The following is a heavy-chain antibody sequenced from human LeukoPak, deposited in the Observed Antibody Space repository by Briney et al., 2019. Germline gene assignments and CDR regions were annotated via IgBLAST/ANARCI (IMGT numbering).Heavy chain of an antibody. CDR1: GFTFSFYS. D-gene: IGHD5-12*01. CDR2: ISESTSHI. Sequence: GGSLRLSCAASGFTFSFYSMNWVRQAPGKGLEWVSYISESTSHIYYADSVKGRFTISRDNAKNSLYLQMNSLRAEDTAIYYCARDRAVKARIGGMDVWGQGTTVIVSS. V-gene: IGHV3-21*06. CDR3: ARDRAVKARIGGMDV. J-gene: IGHJ6*02.